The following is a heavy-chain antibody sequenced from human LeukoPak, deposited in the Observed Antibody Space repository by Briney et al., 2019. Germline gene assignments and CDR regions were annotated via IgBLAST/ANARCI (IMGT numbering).Heavy chain of an antibody. D-gene: IGHD1-14*01. J-gene: IGHJ4*02. Sequence: GRSLRLSCAASGFTFSSYAMHWVRQAPGKGLEWVAVISYDGSNKYYADSVKGRFTISRDNSKNTLYLQMNSLRAEDTAVYYCARVREITVLDYWGQGTLVTVSS. V-gene: IGHV3-30*04. CDR2: ISYDGSNK. CDR3: ARVREITVLDY. CDR1: GFTFSSYA.